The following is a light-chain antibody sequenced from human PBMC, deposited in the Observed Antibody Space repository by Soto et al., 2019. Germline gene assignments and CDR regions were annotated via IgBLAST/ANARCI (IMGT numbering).Light chain of an antibody. CDR1: SSDVGVYNY. J-gene: IGLJ2*01. Sequence: QSALTQPRSVSGSPGQTITISCSGTSSDVGVYNYVSWYQQHPGKAPKLIIYDVNKRPSGVPDRFSGSKSGNTASLTISGLQAEDEADYHCCSYAGSDTFVIFGGGTKLTVL. V-gene: IGLV2-11*01. CDR3: CSYAGSDTFVI. CDR2: DVN.